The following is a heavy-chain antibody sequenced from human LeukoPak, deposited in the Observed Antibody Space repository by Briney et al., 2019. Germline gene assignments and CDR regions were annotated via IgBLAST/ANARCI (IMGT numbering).Heavy chain of an antibody. J-gene: IGHJ4*02. CDR1: GFIFRRYA. CDR3: AKMQGYFNY. V-gene: IGHV3-23*01. Sequence: GGSLRLSCAASGFIFRRYAMSWVRQAPGKGLEWVSAISGSGGSTYYADSVKGRFTISRDSSKCRVSLQMNSLRAEDTAIYYCAKMQGYFNYWGQGALVTVSS. CDR2: ISGSGGST.